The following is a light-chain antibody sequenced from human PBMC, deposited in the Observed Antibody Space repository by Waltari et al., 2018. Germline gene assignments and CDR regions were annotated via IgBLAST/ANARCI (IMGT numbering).Light chain of an antibody. J-gene: IGLJ1*01. CDR3: CSYAGLGIYV. V-gene: IGLV2-23*02. CDR2: EFT. Sequence: QSGLTQPASVSGSPGQSITIPCTGTSSGVGNYNLFSWYQQYPGKAPKLMVYEFTRRSSGVSDRFSGSKSGNTASLTIYGLQSEDEADYYCCSYAGLGIYVFGTGTKVTVL. CDR1: SSGVGNYNL.